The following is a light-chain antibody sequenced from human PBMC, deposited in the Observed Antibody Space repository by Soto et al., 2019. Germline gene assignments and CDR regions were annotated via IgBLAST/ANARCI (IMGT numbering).Light chain of an antibody. CDR2: GAS. Sequence: IMMKHSPATLSVTPGERATLSCRASQSVSSNLAWYQQKPGQAPRLLIYGASTRATGIPARFSGSGSGTEFTLTISSLQSEDFAVYYCQQYNNLPPVTFGQGGRLEIK. J-gene: IGKJ5*01. CDR1: QSVSSN. CDR3: QQYNNLPPVT. V-gene: IGKV3-15*01.